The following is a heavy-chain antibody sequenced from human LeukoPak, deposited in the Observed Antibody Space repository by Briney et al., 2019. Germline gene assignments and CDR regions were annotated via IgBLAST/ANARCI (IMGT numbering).Heavy chain of an antibody. CDR3: ARDFDYGDYIDF. Sequence: RSGGSLRLSCVASGFTFSTYTFNWVRQAPGKDLEWLSYISSGGLTIFYADSVKGRFTISRDNTKNSIYLDMTNLKAEDTAVYYCARDFDYGDYIDFWGQGTLVAVSS. CDR2: ISSGGLTI. V-gene: IGHV3-48*04. D-gene: IGHD4/OR15-4a*01. CDR1: GFTFSTYT. J-gene: IGHJ4*02.